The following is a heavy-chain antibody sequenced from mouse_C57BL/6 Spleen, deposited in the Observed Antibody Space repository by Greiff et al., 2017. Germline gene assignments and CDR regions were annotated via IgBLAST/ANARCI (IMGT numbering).Heavy chain of an antibody. Sequence: QVQLQQPGAELVKPGASVKLSCKASGYTFTSYWMHWVKQRPGRGLEWIGRIDPNSGGTKYNEKFKSKATLTVDKPSSTAYMQLSRLTSEDSAVYYCARLTVVAEYYAMDYWGQGTSVTVSS. V-gene: IGHV1-72*01. D-gene: IGHD1-1*01. CDR3: ARLTVVAEYYAMDY. CDR1: GYTFTSYW. CDR2: IDPNSGGT. J-gene: IGHJ4*01.